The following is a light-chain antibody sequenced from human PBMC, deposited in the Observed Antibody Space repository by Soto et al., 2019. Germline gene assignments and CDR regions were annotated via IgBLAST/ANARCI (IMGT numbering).Light chain of an antibody. Sequence: DIQMTQSPSTLSASVGDRVTITCRASQSISSWLAWYQQKPVKAPKLLIYKASSLESGVPSRFSGSGSGTEFTLTISSLQPYDFATYYCQQYNSYSWTFGQGTKVEIK. CDR3: QQYNSYSWT. J-gene: IGKJ1*01. CDR2: KAS. V-gene: IGKV1-5*03. CDR1: QSISSW.